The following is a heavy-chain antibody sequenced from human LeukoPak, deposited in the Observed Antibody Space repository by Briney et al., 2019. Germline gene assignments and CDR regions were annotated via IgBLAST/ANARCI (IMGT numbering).Heavy chain of an antibody. CDR2: ISSSSSYI. D-gene: IGHD6-19*01. V-gene: IGHV3-21*01. CDR1: GFAFSSYE. J-gene: IGHJ4*02. CDR3: ARRFPYSSGWYLFDY. Sequence: GGSLRLSCAASGFAFSSYEMNWVRQAPGKGLEWVSSISSSSSYIYYADSVKGRFTISRDNAKNSLYLQMNSLRAEDTAVYYCARRFPYSSGWYLFDYWGQGTLVTVSS.